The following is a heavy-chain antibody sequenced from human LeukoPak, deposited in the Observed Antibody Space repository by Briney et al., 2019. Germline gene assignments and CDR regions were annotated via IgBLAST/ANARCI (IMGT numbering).Heavy chain of an antibody. J-gene: IGHJ4*02. CDR2: ISDSGGST. Sequence: GGSLRLSCAASRFTFNNYAMSWVRQAPGKGLEWVSTISDSGGSTYYADSVKGRSTISRDNSKNTLYLQMNSLRAEDTAVYYCAKSHSVAQRGYFDYWGQGTLVAVSS. D-gene: IGHD2-15*01. CDR1: RFTFNNYA. CDR3: AKSHSVAQRGYFDY. V-gene: IGHV3-23*01.